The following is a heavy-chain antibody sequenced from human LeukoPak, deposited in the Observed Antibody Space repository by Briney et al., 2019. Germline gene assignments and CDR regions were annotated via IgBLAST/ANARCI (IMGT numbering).Heavy chain of an antibody. CDR3: AKPSGSGVDY. J-gene: IGHJ4*02. D-gene: IGHD1-26*01. CDR2: IRYDGTYT. V-gene: IGHV3-30*02. Sequence: GGSLRFSCVASGFTFSNYAMHWVRQAPGKGLEWVAVIRYDGTYTYYADSVKGRFTISRDNSRNTLYLQMNSLRREDTAVYYCAKPSGSGVDYWGQGTRITVSS. CDR1: GFTFSNYA.